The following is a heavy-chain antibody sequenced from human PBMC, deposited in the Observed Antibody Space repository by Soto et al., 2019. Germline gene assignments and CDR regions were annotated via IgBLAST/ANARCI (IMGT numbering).Heavy chain of an antibody. D-gene: IGHD2-21*02. CDR2: ISHSGST. V-gene: IGHV4-31*03. CDR1: GGSIRIINNY. CDR3: AKAEDNGGNSRPFDS. J-gene: IGHJ4*02. Sequence: QLQLQESGPGLVKPSQTLSLNCTVSGGSIRIINNYWTWIRQHPGKGLEWIGFISHSGSTYYNPSLTRRVTISLDTSKSQFSLTLRSVTAADTAVYFCAKAEDNGGNSRPFDSWGQGTLVTVSS.